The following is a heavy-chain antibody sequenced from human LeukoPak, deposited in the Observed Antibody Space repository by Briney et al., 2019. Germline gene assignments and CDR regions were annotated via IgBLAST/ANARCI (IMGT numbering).Heavy chain of an antibody. V-gene: IGHV1-69*13. Sequence: GASVNVSCKTSGDTFSPFSFSWVRQAPGQGLEWMGGITSIFDSTKYAQKYQGRVTITADESTTTVYMYLSGLTSEDTAVYYCARDVSKIRGVKAFDSWGQGTLVIVSS. CDR2: ITSIFDST. CDR1: GDTFSPFS. D-gene: IGHD3-10*01. CDR3: ARDVSKIRGVKAFDS. J-gene: IGHJ4*02.